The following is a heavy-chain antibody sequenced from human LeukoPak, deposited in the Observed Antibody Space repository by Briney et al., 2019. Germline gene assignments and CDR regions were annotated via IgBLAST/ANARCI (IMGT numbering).Heavy chain of an antibody. CDR1: GFTFSSYA. CDR2: ISGSGGST. V-gene: IGHV3-23*01. J-gene: IGHJ4*02. CDR3: ANSPDRPKPYYFDY. Sequence: GGSLRLSCAASGFTFSSYAMSWVRQAPEKGLEWVSAISGSGGSTYYADSVKGRFTISRDNSKNTLYLQMNSLRAEDTAVYYCANSPDRPKPYYFDYWGQGTLVTVSS.